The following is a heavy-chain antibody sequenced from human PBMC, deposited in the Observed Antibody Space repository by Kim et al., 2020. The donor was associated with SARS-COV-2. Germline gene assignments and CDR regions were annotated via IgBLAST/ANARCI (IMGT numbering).Heavy chain of an antibody. D-gene: IGHD4-4*01. CDR1: GFNLGIYY. CDR3: ARICRDTDCSVVV. Sequence: GGSLRLSCVASGFNLGIYYMHWVRQAPGKGLVWVSRIKGDGTSTDYVDSVKGRFTISRDNTKNTLFLQMNDLRADDAGIYYCARICRDTDCSVVVWGQGTTVTVSS. J-gene: IGHJ6*02. V-gene: IGHV3-74*01. CDR2: IKGDGTST.